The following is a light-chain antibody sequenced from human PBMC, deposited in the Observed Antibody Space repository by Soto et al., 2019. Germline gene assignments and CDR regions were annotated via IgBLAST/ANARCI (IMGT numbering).Light chain of an antibody. V-gene: IGLV4-69*01. CDR3: QTWATGTNYV. CDR2: LNSDGSH. J-gene: IGLJ1*01. CDR1: SGHSSYA. Sequence: QPVLTQSPSASASLGASVKLTCTLSSGHSSYAIAWHQQQPEKGPRYLMKLNSDGSHSKGDGIPDRFPGSSSGAERYLTISSLQSEDEADYYCQTWATGTNYVFGTGTKV.